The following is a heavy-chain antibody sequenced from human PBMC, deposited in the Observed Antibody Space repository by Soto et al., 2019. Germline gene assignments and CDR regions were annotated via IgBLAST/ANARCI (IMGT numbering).Heavy chain of an antibody. CDR2: ISVGNGNT. V-gene: IGHV1-3*01. Sequence: GASVKVSFKASGYTFSNYVMHWVRQAPGQRLEWMGWISVGNGNTKYSQKFQGRLTITRDTSATTADMELSSLRSEDTAVYYCTRSCSSTSCYENAYDIWGQGTMVTVSS. CDR3: TRSCSSTSCYENAYDI. J-gene: IGHJ3*02. D-gene: IGHD2-2*01. CDR1: GYTFSNYV.